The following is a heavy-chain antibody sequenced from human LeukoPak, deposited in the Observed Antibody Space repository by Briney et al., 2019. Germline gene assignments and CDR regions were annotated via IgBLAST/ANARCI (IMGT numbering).Heavy chain of an antibody. CDR1: GGTFSSYA. V-gene: IGHV1-69*04. D-gene: IGHD2-15*01. J-gene: IGHJ5*02. CDR3: ARDIEAIVVVVAATYNWFDP. Sequence: SVKVSCKASGGTFSSYAISWVRQAPGQGLEWMGRIIPILGIANYAQKFQSRVTITADKSTSTAYMELSSLRSEDTAVYYCARDIEAIVVVVAATYNWFDPWGQGTLVTVSS. CDR2: IIPILGIA.